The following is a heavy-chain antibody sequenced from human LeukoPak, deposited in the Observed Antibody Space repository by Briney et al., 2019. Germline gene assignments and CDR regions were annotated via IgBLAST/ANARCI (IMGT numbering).Heavy chain of an antibody. V-gene: IGHV1-3*01. CDR3: ASHLLRGYYYYGMDV. Sequence: ASVKVFCKASGYTFTSYAMHWVRQAPGQRLEWMGWINAGNGNTKYSQKFQGRVTITRDTSASTAYMELSSLRSEDTAVYYCASHLLRGYYYYGMDVWGQGTTVTVSS. D-gene: IGHD3-10*01. J-gene: IGHJ6*02. CDR1: GYTFTSYA. CDR2: INAGNGNT.